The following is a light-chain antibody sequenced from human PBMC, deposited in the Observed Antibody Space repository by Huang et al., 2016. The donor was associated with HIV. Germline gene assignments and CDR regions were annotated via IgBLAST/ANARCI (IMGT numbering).Light chain of an antibody. CDR3: QQYDNLPRFT. Sequence: DIQMTQSPSSLSASVGDRVTITCQASQDISNYLNWYQQKPGKAPKLLIYDASNLETGVSSRFSGSGSGTDFTLTISSLQPEDIATYYCQQYDNLPRFTFGPGTKVDIK. J-gene: IGKJ3*01. CDR1: QDISNY. V-gene: IGKV1-33*01. CDR2: DAS.